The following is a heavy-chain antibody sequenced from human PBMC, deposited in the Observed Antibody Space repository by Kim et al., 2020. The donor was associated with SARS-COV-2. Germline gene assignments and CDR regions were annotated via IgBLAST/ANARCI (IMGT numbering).Heavy chain of an antibody. CDR3: TTGWYSSRWFAFDI. J-gene: IGHJ3*02. CDR1: GFTFSNAW. V-gene: IGHV3-15*01. Sequence: GGSLRLSCAASGFTFSNAWMSWVRQAPGKGLEWVGRIKSKTDGGTTDYAAPVKGRFTISRDDSKNTLYLQMNSLKTGDTAVYYCTTGWYSSRWFAFDIWGQGTMVTVSS. CDR2: IKSKTDGGTT. D-gene: IGHD6-13*01.